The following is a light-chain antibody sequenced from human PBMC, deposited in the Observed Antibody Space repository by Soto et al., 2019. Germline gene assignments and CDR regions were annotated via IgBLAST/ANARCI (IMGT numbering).Light chain of an antibody. CDR2: KAS. CDR3: QQYNSYSGIT. CDR1: QSISSW. V-gene: IGKV1-5*03. J-gene: IGKJ5*01. Sequence: DIQMTQSPSTLSASVGDRVTITCRASQSISSWLAWYQQKPGKAPKLLIYKASSLESGVPSRFSGSGSGTEFTLTISSRQPDDFATYYCQQYNSYSGITFGQGTRLGIK.